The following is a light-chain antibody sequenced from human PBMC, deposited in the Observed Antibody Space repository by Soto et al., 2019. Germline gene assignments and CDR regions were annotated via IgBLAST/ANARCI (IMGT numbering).Light chain of an antibody. CDR1: QGVGDD. CDR3: LQDHASPHT. V-gene: IGKV1-6*01. CDR2: AAS. J-gene: IGKJ1*01. Sequence: AIQMTQSPPSLCASVGDRVTISCRASQGVGDDLAWYQQRPGKAPQVLIYAASTLQTGVPSRFSGSGSGTFFTLTITSLQPDDSATYYCLQDHASPHTFGQGTKVEIK.